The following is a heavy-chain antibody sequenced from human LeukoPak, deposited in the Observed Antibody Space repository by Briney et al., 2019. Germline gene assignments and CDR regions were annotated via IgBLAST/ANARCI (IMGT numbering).Heavy chain of an antibody. Sequence: SETLSLTCTVSGGSISSGGYYWSWIRQHPGKGLEWIGNIYYSGSTYYNPSLKSRVTISVDTSKNQFSLKLSSVIAADTAVYYCARRGYSSGYFDYWGQGTLVTVSS. CDR2: IYYSGST. V-gene: IGHV4-31*03. D-gene: IGHD5-18*01. J-gene: IGHJ4*02. CDR3: ARRGYSSGYFDY. CDR1: GGSISSGGYY.